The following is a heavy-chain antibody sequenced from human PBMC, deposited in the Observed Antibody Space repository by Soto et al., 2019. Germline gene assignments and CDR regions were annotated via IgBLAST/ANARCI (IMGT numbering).Heavy chain of an antibody. D-gene: IGHD3-10*01. CDR2: IYWDDDK. V-gene: IGHV2-5*02. CDR1: GFSLSTSEVG. J-gene: IGHJ4*02. Sequence: SGPTLVNPTQTLTLTCTFSGFSLSTSEVGVGWIRQPPGKALELLGIIYWDDDKRYSPLLNKRLTITKDTSKNQVVLTMTNMDSVDTGTYYGARLTDLYTMFDFWGQGTQVTVSS. CDR3: ARLTDLYTMFDF.